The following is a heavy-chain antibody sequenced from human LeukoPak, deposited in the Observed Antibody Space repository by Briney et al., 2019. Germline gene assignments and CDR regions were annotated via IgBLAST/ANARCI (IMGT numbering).Heavy chain of an antibody. CDR1: GYSFTSYW. J-gene: IGHJ4*02. CDR2: IDPSDSYT. V-gene: IGHV5-10-1*01. Sequence: GGSLKISCKGSGYSFTSYWISWVRQLPGKGLEWMGRIDPSDSYTNYSPSFQGHVTISADKSISTAYLQWSSLKASDTAMYYCARVSPYCSSTSCYLNDYWGQGTLVTVSS. D-gene: IGHD2-2*01. CDR3: ARVSPYCSSTSCYLNDY.